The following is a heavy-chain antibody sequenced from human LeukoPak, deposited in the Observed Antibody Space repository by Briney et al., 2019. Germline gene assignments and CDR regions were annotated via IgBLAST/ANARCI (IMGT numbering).Heavy chain of an antibody. CDR1: GGTFSSYA. Sequence: GASVKVSCKASGGTFSSYAISWVRQAPGQGLEWMGRIIPILGIGNYAQKFQGRVTITADKSTSTAYMELSSLRSEDTAVYYCARGIAAPGAFDIWGQGTMVTVSS. CDR2: IIPILGIG. CDR3: ARGIAAPGAFDI. V-gene: IGHV1-69*04. J-gene: IGHJ3*02. D-gene: IGHD6-6*01.